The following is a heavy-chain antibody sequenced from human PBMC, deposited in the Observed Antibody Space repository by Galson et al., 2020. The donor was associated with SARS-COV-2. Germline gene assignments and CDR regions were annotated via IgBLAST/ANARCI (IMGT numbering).Heavy chain of an antibody. CDR2: ISYDGSNK. CDR1: GFSFSSYG. Sequence: GESLKISCAASGFSFSSYGMHWVRQAPGKGLEWVAVISYDGSNKYYADSVKGRFTISRDNSKNTLYLQMNSLRAEDTAVYYCAACIVGATKREYYYYYGMDVWGHGTTVTVSS. J-gene: IGHJ6*02. CDR3: AACIVGATKREYYYYYGMDV. D-gene: IGHD1-26*01. V-gene: IGHV3-30*03.